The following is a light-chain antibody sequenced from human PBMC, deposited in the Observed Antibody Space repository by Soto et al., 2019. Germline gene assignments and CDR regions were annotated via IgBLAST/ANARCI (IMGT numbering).Light chain of an antibody. CDR1: SSDVGGYNF. Sequence: QSALTQPASVSGSPGQSITISCTGTSSDVGGYNFVSWFQHHPGKAPKLMIYDVSYRPSGVSNRFSGSKSGNTASLTISGLQAEDEADYYCSSYTGSSTLVVFGGGTQLPVL. CDR2: DVS. J-gene: IGLJ2*01. V-gene: IGLV2-14*03. CDR3: SSYTGSSTLVV.